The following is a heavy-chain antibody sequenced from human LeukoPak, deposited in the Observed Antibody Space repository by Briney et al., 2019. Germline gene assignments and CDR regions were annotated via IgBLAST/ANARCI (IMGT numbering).Heavy chain of an antibody. V-gene: IGHV4-38-2*02. D-gene: IGHD1-26*01. CDR3: ARVGATIDP. Sequence: PSETLSLTCPVSGYSISSGYYWGWIRQPPGKGLEWIGSIYHSGSTYYNPSLKSRVTISVDTSKNQFSLKLSSVTAADTAVYYCARVGATIDPWGQGTLVTVSS. CDR2: IYHSGST. CDR1: GYSISSGYY. J-gene: IGHJ5*02.